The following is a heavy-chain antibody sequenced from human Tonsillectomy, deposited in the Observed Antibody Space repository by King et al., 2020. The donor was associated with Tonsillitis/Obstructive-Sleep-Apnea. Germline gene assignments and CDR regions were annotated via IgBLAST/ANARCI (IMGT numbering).Heavy chain of an antibody. J-gene: IGHJ4*02. D-gene: IGHD4-11*01. Sequence: VQLVESGEGLVQPGGSLRLSCAASGFTFSSYAMHWVRQAPGKGLEYVSAISSNGGSTYYVDSVKGRFTISRDNSKNTLYLQMGSRRAEDMAVYYCAGGRADYSNYGGYFDYWGQGTLVTVSS. CDR3: AGGRADYSNYGGYFDY. CDR1: GFTFSSYA. CDR2: ISSNGGST. V-gene: IGHV3-64*02.